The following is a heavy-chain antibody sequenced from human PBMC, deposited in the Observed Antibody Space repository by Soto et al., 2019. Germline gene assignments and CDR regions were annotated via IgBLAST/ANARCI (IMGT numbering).Heavy chain of an antibody. Sequence: SQTLSLTCAISGDSVSSNSAAWNWSRQSPSRGLEWLGRTYYRSKWYNDYAVSVKSRITINPDTSKNQFSLQLNSVTPEDTAVYYCARVKRVRGVIITRYYYYGMDVWGQGTTVTVSS. D-gene: IGHD3-10*01. CDR2: TYYRSKWYN. J-gene: IGHJ6*02. CDR3: ARVKRVRGVIITRYYYYGMDV. CDR1: GDSVSSNSAA. V-gene: IGHV6-1*01.